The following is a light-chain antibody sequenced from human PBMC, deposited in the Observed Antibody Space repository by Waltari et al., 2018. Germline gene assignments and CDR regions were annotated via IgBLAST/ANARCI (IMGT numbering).Light chain of an antibody. CDR3: QQYYSTPYT. V-gene: IGKV4-1*01. J-gene: IGKJ2*01. Sequence: DIVMTQSPDSLAVSLGARATINCKSSQSVLYSSNNENYLAWYQQKPGHPPKLLIYWASTRESGVPDRFSGSGSGTDFTLTINSLQAEDVAVYYCQQYYSTPYTFGQGTKLEIK. CDR2: WAS. CDR1: QSVLYSSNNENY.